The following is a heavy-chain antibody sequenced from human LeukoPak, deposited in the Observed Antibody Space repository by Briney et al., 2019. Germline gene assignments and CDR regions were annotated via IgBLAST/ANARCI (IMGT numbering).Heavy chain of an antibody. J-gene: IGHJ4*02. Sequence: AGGSLRLSCAASGFSFSTFGMRWARRAPGKGLEWVAVIWNDGSKKFYAESVKGRFTISRDNSQNTLYLQMNRLRAEDTAVYYCGRDSLGGDYWGQGTLVTVSS. D-gene: IGHD3-16*01. V-gene: IGHV3-33*08. CDR3: GRDSLGGDY. CDR1: GFSFSTFG. CDR2: IWNDGSKK.